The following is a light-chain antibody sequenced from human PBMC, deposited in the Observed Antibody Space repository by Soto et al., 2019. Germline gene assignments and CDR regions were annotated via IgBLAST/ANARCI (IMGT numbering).Light chain of an antibody. V-gene: IGKV1-5*03. Sequence: DIQMTQSPSTLSASVGDRVTITCRASQSISSWLAWYQQKPGKAPNLLIYKASSLEGGVPSRFSGSASGTEFTLTISCLQPDDFATYYCQQYNSFPYTFGQGTKLEI. CDR2: KAS. J-gene: IGKJ2*01. CDR1: QSISSW. CDR3: QQYNSFPYT.